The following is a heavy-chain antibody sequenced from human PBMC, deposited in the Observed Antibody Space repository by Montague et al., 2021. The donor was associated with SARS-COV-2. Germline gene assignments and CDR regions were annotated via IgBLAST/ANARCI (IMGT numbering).Heavy chain of an antibody. D-gene: IGHD3-3*01. Sequence: SETLSLTCTVSGGSISSYYWSWIRQPPGKGLEWIGYIYYSGSTNYNPSLKSRVTISVDTSKNQFSLKLSSVTAADTAVYYCARAPVAHITIFGVVTSCVYWGHGTLVTVSS. J-gene: IGHJ4*01. V-gene: IGHV4-59*01. CDR3: ARAPVAHITIFGVVTSCVY. CDR2: IYYSGST. CDR1: GGSISSYY.